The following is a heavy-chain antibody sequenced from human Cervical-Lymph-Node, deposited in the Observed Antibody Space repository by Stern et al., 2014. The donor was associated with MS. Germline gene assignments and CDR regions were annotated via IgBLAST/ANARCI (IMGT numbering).Heavy chain of an antibody. CDR1: GGSISSGGYY. CDR2: IFYSGAT. Sequence: QLQLQESGPGLVKPSQTLSLTCTVSGGSISSGGYYWNWIRHHPGKGLEWIGYIFYSGATYNNPSLESRVTMSVDTSKNQFSLQLSSVTAADTAVYYCARVGRHYYAGSGYSGPRIDYWGPGTLVTVSS. J-gene: IGHJ4*02. CDR3: ARVGRHYYAGSGYSGPRIDY. V-gene: IGHV4-31*03. D-gene: IGHD3-22*01.